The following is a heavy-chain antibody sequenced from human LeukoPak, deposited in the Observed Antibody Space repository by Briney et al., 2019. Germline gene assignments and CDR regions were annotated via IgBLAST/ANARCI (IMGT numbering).Heavy chain of an antibody. Sequence: PGGSLRLSCAASGFTFSSYSMNWVRQAPGKGLEWVSVIYSGGNTHYADSVKGRFTISRDNSKNTLYLQMTSLRAEDTAVYYCARGIAAAGIVGVFDYWGQGTLVTVSS. CDR1: GFTFSSYS. D-gene: IGHD6-13*01. CDR3: ARGIAAAGIVGVFDY. V-gene: IGHV3-66*01. CDR2: IYSGGNT. J-gene: IGHJ4*02.